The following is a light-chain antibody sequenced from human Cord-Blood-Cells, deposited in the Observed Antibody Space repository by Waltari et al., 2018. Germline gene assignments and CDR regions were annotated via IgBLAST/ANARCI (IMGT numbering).Light chain of an antibody. CDR2: WAS. V-gene: IGKV4-1*01. CDR1: QSVLYSSNNKNY. CDR3: QQYYSTPPT. J-gene: IGKJ4*01. Sequence: DIVMTQSPDSLAVSLGERATINSNSSQSVLYSSNNKNYLAWYHQKPGQPPKLLIYWASTRESGVPDRFSGSGSGTDFTLTISSLQAEDVAVYYCQQYYSTPPTFGGGTKVEIK.